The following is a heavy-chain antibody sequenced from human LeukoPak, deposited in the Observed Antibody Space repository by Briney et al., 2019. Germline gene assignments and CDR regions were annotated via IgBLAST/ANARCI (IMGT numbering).Heavy chain of an antibody. J-gene: IGHJ4*02. CDR2: IRFDGSNK. Sequence: GGSLRLSCAASGFTFSNYGVHWVRQAPGKGLEWVSFIRFDGSNKYYADSVKGRFTISRDNSKNTLYLQMNSLRAEDTAVYYCARGPCGYHNTGGQGTLVTVSS. CDR1: GFTFSNYG. V-gene: IGHV3-30*02. D-gene: IGHD5-12*01. CDR3: ARGPCGYHNT.